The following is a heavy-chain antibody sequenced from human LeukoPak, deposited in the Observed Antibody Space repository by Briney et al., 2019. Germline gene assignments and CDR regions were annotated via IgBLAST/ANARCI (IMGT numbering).Heavy chain of an antibody. CDR1: GFTLSSFW. V-gene: IGHV3-74*01. Sequence: PGGALRLSCAAPGFTLSSFWMHLGRPIPGEGVGWVSRTKSDGTTNYADSVKGRFTISRDNARNTLFLQMNSLRAEDTAVYYCVAYDSSGSYNYWGQGTLVTVSS. D-gene: IGHD3-22*01. CDR3: VAYDSSGSYNY. CDR2: TKSDGTT. J-gene: IGHJ4*02.